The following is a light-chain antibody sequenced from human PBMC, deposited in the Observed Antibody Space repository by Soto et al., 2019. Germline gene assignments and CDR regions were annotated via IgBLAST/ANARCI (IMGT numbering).Light chain of an antibody. V-gene: IGKV3-20*01. CDR2: GAS. Sequence: EIVLTQSPGTLSLSPGERATLSCRASQSVSSSYLAWYQQKPGQAPRLLIYGASSRATGIPDRFSGSGSGTDFTLTISRLEPEDFAVXYCQQYATFGQGTKV. CDR1: QSVSSSY. CDR3: QQYAT. J-gene: IGKJ1*01.